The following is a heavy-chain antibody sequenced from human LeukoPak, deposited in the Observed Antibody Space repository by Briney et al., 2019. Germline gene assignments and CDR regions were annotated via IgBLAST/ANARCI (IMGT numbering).Heavy chain of an antibody. CDR2: IKQDGSEK. J-gene: IGHJ4*02. D-gene: IGHD3-16*02. V-gene: IGHV3-7*01. CDR3: ARVEYDYVWGSYRGAVDY. CDR1: GFTFSSYE. Sequence: PGGSLRLSCAASGFTFSSYEMNWVRQAPGKGLEWVANIKQDGSEKYYVDSVKGRFTISRDNAKNSLYLKMNSLRAEDTAVYYCARVEYDYVWGSYRGAVDYWGQGTLVTVSS.